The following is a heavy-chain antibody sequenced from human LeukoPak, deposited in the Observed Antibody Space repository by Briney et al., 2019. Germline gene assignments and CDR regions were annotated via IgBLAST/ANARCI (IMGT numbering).Heavy chain of an antibody. V-gene: IGHV4-4*07. Sequence: PSETLSLTCTVSGGSISSYYWSWIRQPAGKGLEWIGRIYTSGSTNYNPSLKSRVTMSVDTSKNQFSLKLSSVTAADTAVYYCARGLTYYYDSSGYSQYNWFDPWGQGTLVTVSS. D-gene: IGHD3-22*01. CDR1: GGSISSYY. J-gene: IGHJ5*02. CDR2: IYTSGST. CDR3: ARGLTYYYDSSGYSQYNWFDP.